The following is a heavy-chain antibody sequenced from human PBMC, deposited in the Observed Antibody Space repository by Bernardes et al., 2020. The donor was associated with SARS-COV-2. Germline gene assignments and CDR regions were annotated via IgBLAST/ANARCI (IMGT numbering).Heavy chain of an antibody. D-gene: IGHD3-16*01. V-gene: IGHV4-34*01. J-gene: IGHJ2*01. CDR3: VRAVWGIWYFDL. CDR2: ISYSGST. Sequence: SETLSLTCAVYGGSLSGYYWNWIRQPPGKGLEWIGEISYSGSTNYNPSLKSRVTISIDTSKNQLSLKLSSVTAADTAVYYCVRAVWGIWYFDLWGRGTLVTVSS. CDR1: GGSLSGYY.